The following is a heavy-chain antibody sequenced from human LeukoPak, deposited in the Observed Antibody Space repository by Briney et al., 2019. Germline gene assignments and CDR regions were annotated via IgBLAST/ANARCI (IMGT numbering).Heavy chain of an antibody. Sequence: GASVKVACKASGYTFTNYDINWVRQATGQGLGWMGWMNPNSGNTGYAQKFQGRVTMTRNTSISTAYMELSSLRSEDTAVYYCARGLRRWFRELTNWFDPWGQGTLVTVSS. CDR2: MNPNSGNT. J-gene: IGHJ5*02. V-gene: IGHV1-8*01. D-gene: IGHD3-10*01. CDR1: GYTFTNYD. CDR3: ARGLRRWFRELTNWFDP.